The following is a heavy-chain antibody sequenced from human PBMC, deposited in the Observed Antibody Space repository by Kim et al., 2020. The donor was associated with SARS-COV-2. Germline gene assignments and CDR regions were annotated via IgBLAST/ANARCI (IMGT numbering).Heavy chain of an antibody. V-gene: IGHV3-15*01. CDR3: ATEGVSFGGSVDY. Sequence: GGSLRLSCAASGFTFTNARMTWVRQAPGKGLEWVGRIKSKTDGGTTDYAAPVKGRFTISRDDSKNRLFLQMNTLKTDDTAVYYCATEGVSFGGSVDYWGQGTLVTVSS. CDR2: IKSKTDGGTT. D-gene: IGHD3-16*01. CDR1: GFTFTNAR. J-gene: IGHJ4*02.